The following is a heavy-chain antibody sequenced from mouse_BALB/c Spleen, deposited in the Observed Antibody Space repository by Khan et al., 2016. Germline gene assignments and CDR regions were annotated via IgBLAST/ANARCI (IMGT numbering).Heavy chain of an antibody. CDR3: SRAGYYGYLAY. J-gene: IGHJ3*01. D-gene: IGHD1-1*01. CDR1: GFDFSRYW. Sequence: GKLLESGGGLVQPGGSLKLSCAASGFDFSRYWMSWVRQAPGKGLEWIGEINPDSSTINYTPYLKDKFIISRDNAKNTLYLQMSKVRSEDTALYYCSRAGYYGYLAYWGQGTLVTVSA. V-gene: IGHV4-1*02. CDR2: INPDSSTI.